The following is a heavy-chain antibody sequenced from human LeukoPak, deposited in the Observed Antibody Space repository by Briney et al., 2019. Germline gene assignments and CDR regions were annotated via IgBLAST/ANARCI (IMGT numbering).Heavy chain of an antibody. Sequence: GGSQRLSCAASGFTFSSNAMSWVRQAPGKGLEWVSAISDSGGSTYYADSVKGRFTISRDNSKNTLYLQMNSLRAEDAAIYYCAKGRGYNYGLDFWGQGTLVTVSS. CDR3: AKGRGYNYGLDF. J-gene: IGHJ4*02. CDR1: GFTFSSNA. D-gene: IGHD5-18*01. V-gene: IGHV3-23*01. CDR2: ISDSGGST.